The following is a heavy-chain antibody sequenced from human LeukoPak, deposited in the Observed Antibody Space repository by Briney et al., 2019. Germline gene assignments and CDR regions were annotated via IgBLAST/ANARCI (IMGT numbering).Heavy chain of an antibody. D-gene: IGHD5-18*01. CDR3: ASWSGYSYGFKPDNAFDI. CDR1: GYTFTSYD. CDR2: MNPNSGNT. Sequence: ASVKVSCKASGYTFTSYDINWVRQATGQGLEWMGWMNPNSGNTGYAQKFQGRVTMTTDTSTSTAYMELRSLRSDDTAVYYCASWSGYSYGFKPDNAFDIWGQGTMVTVSS. J-gene: IGHJ3*02. V-gene: IGHV1-8*02.